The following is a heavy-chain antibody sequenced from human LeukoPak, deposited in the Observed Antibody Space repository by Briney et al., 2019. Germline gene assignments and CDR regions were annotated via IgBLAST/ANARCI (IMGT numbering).Heavy chain of an antibody. V-gene: IGHV4-59*01. D-gene: IGHD6-13*01. J-gene: IGHJ4*02. CDR1: GGSISSYY. CDR3: ARGVYIAAAQYGY. CDR2: IYYSGTT. Sequence: SEILSLTCTVSGGSISSYYWSWIRQPPEKGLEWIGYIYYSGTTNYNPSLKSRVTISVDTSKNQFSLKLSSVTAADTAVCYCARGVYIAAAQYGYWGQGTLVTVSS.